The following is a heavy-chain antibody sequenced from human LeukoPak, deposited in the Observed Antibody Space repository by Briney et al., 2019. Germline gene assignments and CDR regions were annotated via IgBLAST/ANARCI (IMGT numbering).Heavy chain of an antibody. D-gene: IGHD3-22*01. Sequence: GASVKVSCKASGYTFTSYGISWVRQAPGQGLEWMGWISAYNGNTNYAQKLQGRVTMTTDTSTSTAYMELRSLRSDDTAVYYCARDRSTMIVVVIPDYWGQGTLVTVSS. V-gene: IGHV1-18*01. J-gene: IGHJ4*02. CDR2: ISAYNGNT. CDR1: GYTFTSYG. CDR3: ARDRSTMIVVVIPDY.